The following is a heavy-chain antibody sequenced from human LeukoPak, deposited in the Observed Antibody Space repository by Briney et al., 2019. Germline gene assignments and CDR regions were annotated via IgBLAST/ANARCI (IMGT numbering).Heavy chain of an antibody. Sequence: SQTLSLTCTVSGGSISSGDYSWSWIRQPPGKGLEWIGYTYYSGSTYYNPSLKSRVTISVDTSKNQFSLKLSSVTAADTAVYYCARVLRWEGRYFDYWGQGTLVTVSS. D-gene: IGHD4-23*01. J-gene: IGHJ4*02. CDR1: GGSISSGDYS. CDR2: TYYSGST. CDR3: ARVLRWEGRYFDY. V-gene: IGHV4-30-4*01.